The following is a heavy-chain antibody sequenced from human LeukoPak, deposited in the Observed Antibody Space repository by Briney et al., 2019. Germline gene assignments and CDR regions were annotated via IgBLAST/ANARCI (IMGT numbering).Heavy chain of an antibody. CDR1: GGSIRWYY. V-gene: IGHV4-59*08. CDR2: IYYSGST. CDR3: ARGLRWDYFDY. Sequence: SETLSLTCTVSGGSIRWYYWSWIRQPPGKGLEGVGFIYYSGSTNYNPCLKSRVNISVDTSKHQFSLKLSSVTAADTAVYYCARGLRWDYFDYWGQGTLVTVSS. J-gene: IGHJ4*02. D-gene: IGHD4-23*01.